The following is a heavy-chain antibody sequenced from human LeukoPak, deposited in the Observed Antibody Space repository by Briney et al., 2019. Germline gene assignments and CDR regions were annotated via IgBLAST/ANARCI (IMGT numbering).Heavy chain of an antibody. J-gene: IGHJ4*02. Sequence: GGSLRLSCAASGFTFSSYEMNWVRQAPGKRREWVSYISGSGNTIYYADSVKGRVTISRDNAKNSLYLQMNSLRAEDTAVYYCARINTGSYFDYWGQGTLVTVSS. CDR3: ARINTGSYFDY. D-gene: IGHD1-26*01. CDR2: ISGSGNTI. V-gene: IGHV3-48*03. CDR1: GFTFSSYE.